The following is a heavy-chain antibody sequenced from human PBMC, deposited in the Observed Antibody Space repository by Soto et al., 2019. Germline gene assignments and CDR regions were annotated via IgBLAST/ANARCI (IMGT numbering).Heavy chain of an antibody. J-gene: IGHJ6*02. CDR3: ARALTSSGWYRGLHYYYGMDV. CDR2: IIPIFGTA. CDR1: GGTFSSYA. Sequence: QVQLVQSGAEVKKPGSSVKVSCKASGGTFSSYAISWVRQAPGQGLEWMGGIIPIFGTANYAQKFQGRVTITADESTSTAYMELSSLRAEDTAVYYCARALTSSGWYRGLHYYYGMDVWGQGTTVTVSS. V-gene: IGHV1-69*01. D-gene: IGHD6-19*01.